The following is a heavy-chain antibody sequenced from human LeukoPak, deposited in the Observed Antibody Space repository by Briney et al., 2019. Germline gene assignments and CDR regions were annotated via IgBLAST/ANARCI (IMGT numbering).Heavy chain of an antibody. V-gene: IGHV3-66*01. CDR2: LSSGGST. D-gene: IGHD2-2*01. CDR3: ASRVAPGYYYGMDV. CDR1: GFTINGNY. J-gene: IGHJ6*04. Sequence: GGSLRLSCTASGFTINGNYLTWVRQAPGKGLECVSVLSSGGSTSYADSVKGRFTISRDNSKNTLYLQMNILRAEDTAVYYCASRVAPGYYYGMDVWGRGTTVTVSS.